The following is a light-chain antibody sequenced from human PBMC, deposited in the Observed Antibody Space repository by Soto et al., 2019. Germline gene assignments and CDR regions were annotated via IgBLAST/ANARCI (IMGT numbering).Light chain of an antibody. V-gene: IGLV2-14*01. CDR2: DVS. CDR3: SSYTSSNTLL. Sequence: QSVLTQPASVSGSPGQSITISCTGPSSDVGGYNYVSWYQQHPGKAPKLMIYDVSSRPSGVSNRFSGSKSGNTASLTISGLQAEDEADYYCSSYTSSNTLLFGGGTKVTVL. J-gene: IGLJ2*01. CDR1: SSDVGGYNY.